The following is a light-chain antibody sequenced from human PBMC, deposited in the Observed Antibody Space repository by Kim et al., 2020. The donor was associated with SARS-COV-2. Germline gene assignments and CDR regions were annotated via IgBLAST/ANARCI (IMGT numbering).Light chain of an antibody. Sequence: SLSPGERATLSCRASQSVSTYLAWYQHKPGQAPRLLIHDASNRATGIPPRFSGSGSGTDVTLTISSLEPEDVAIYYCQQRSNWPPTFGGGTKLEI. CDR3: QQRSNWPPT. CDR2: DAS. J-gene: IGKJ4*01. CDR1: QSVSTY. V-gene: IGKV3-11*01.